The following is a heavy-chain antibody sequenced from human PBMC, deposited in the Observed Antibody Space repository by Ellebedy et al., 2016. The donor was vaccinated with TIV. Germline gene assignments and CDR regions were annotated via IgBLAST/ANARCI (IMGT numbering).Heavy chain of an antibody. CDR1: GYTFTNYY. J-gene: IGHJ6*02. D-gene: IGHD3-16*01. CDR3: ARGIRIRESYYYGMDV. CDR2: INPSGGSP. Sequence: AASVKVSCKASGYTFTNYYLHWVRQAPGQGLEWMGIINPSGGSPTYAQRFQGRVTMTRDTSTSTVYMELSSLRSEDTAVYYCARGIRIRESYYYGMDVWGQGTTVTVSS. V-gene: IGHV1-46*01.